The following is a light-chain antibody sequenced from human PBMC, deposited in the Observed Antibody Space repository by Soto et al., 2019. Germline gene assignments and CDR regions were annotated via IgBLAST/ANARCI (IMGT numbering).Light chain of an antibody. Sequence: QSVLTQPPSASGTPGQRVTISCSGSSSNIGSNTVNWYQQLPGTAPKLLIYSNNQRPSGVPDRFSGSKSGTSASLAISGLQSEDEDDYYCAAWDDSLHGYVFGTGTKVTVL. V-gene: IGLV1-44*01. CDR3: AAWDDSLHGYV. CDR2: SNN. J-gene: IGLJ1*01. CDR1: SSNIGSNT.